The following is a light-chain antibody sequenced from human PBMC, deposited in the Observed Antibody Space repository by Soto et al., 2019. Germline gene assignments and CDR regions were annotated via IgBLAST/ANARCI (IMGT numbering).Light chain of an antibody. J-gene: IGKJ4*01. V-gene: IGKV3-11*01. CDR2: DAY. CDR1: QSVSSY. Sequence: EIVMTQFPATLSVSPGERATLSCLASQSVSSYLAWYQQKPGQPRRLLIYDAYNRATAITARFSGSGSGTDFTLTISSLEPEDFAVYYCQQRSTWPLTFGGGTQVEIK. CDR3: QQRSTWPLT.